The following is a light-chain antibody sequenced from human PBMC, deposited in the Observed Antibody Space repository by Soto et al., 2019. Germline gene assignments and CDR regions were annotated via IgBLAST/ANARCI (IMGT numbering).Light chain of an antibody. CDR3: QQAYSFTIT. CDR2: GAS. J-gene: IGKJ5*01. CDR1: QDIAGY. V-gene: IGKV1D-12*01. Sequence: IQVTQSPSSGSSSLGDRVTITCRASQDIAGYLAWYQHKPGRTPELLIHGASRLQSGVPARFSGSGSGTDGTLSINSLQKEDGSTYDCQQAYSFTITFGQGTRLEI.